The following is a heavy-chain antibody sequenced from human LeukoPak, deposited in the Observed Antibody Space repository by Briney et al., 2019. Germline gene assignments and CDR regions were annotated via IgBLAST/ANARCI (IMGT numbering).Heavy chain of an antibody. V-gene: IGHV5-51*01. D-gene: IGHD3-3*01. J-gene: IGHJ5*02. CDR2: IYPGDSDT. CDR3: ARAGAATILTLNWLAP. CDR1: GYSITTYW. Sequence: GESLKISCKGFGYSITTYWIGWVRQMPGKGLEWMGIIYPGDSDTKYSPSFQGQVTISADKSISTAYLQWSSLKASDTAMYYCARAGAATILTLNWLAPWGQGTLVTVSS.